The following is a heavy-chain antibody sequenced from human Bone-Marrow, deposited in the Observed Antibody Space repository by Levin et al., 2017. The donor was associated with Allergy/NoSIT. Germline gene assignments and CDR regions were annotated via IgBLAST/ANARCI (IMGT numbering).Heavy chain of an antibody. CDR2: IYSGGST. J-gene: IGHJ6*02. CDR3: ARDIVGAVPYGMDV. D-gene: IGHD1-26*01. Sequence: PGGSLRLSCAASGFTVSSNYMSWVRQAPGKGLEWVSVIYSGGSTYYADSVKGRFTISRDNSKNTLYLQMNSLRAEDTAVYYCARDIVGAVPYGMDVWGQGTTVTVSS. V-gene: IGHV3-53*01. CDR1: GFTVSSNY.